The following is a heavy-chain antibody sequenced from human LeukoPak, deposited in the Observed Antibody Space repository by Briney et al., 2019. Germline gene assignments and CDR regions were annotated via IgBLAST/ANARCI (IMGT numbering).Heavy chain of an antibody. CDR1: GYTFTGYY. Sequence: ASVKVSCKASGYTFTGYYMHWVRQAPGQGLEWMGWINPNSGGTNYAQKFQGRVTMTRDTSISTAYMELSRLRSDDTAVYYCASTYYGFWSGYLFDYWGQGTLVTVSS. J-gene: IGHJ4*02. CDR2: INPNSGGT. CDR3: ASTYYGFWSGYLFDY. D-gene: IGHD3-3*01. V-gene: IGHV1-2*02.